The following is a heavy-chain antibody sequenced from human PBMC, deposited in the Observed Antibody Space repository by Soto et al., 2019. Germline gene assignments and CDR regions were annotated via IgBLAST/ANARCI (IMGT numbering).Heavy chain of an antibody. CDR2: IWYDGSNK. CDR3: ARVVFDIVVVPASYYYMDV. J-gene: IGHJ6*03. D-gene: IGHD2-2*01. Sequence: GGSLRLSCAASGFTFSSYGMHWVRQAPGKGLEWVAVIWYDGSNKYYADSVKGRFTISRDNSKNTLYLQMNSLRAEDTAVYYCARVVFDIVVVPASYYYMDVWGKGTTVTVSS. V-gene: IGHV3-33*01. CDR1: GFTFSSYG.